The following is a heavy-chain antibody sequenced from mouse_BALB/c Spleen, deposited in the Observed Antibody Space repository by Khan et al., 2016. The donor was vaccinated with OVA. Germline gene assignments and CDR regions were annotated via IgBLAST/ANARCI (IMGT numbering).Heavy chain of an antibody. Sequence: VQLQQSGAELARPGASVKMSCKASGYTFTSYTIHWIKLRPGQGLEWIGFINPSNGYTNYNQKFKEKATLTADKSSTTVYMQLSSLTSDDSAVDNCVRDGAYHRNDGWFAYWGQGTLVTVSA. CDR3: VRDGAYHRNDGWFAY. V-gene: IGHV1-4*01. CDR2: INPSNGYT. CDR1: GYTFTSYT. J-gene: IGHJ3*01. D-gene: IGHD2-14*01.